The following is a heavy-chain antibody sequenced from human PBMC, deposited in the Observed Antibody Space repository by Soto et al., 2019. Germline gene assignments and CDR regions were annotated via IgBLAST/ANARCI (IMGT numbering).Heavy chain of an antibody. D-gene: IGHD1-26*01. V-gene: IGHV3-30*18. CDR1: GFTFSSYG. Sequence: QVQLVESGGGVVQPGRSLRLSCAASGFTFSSYGMHWVRQAPDKGLEWVAIISYDGSNKYYADSVKGRFTISRDNSKNTLDLQMNSLRAEDTAVYYCAKAEYSGSYFDYWGQGTLVTVSS. CDR2: ISYDGSNK. CDR3: AKAEYSGSYFDY. J-gene: IGHJ4*02.